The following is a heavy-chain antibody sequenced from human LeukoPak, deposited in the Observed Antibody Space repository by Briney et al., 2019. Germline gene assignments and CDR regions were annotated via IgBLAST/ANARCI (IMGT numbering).Heavy chain of an antibody. D-gene: IGHD3-9*01. CDR1: GFTFSSYA. CDR2: ISGSGGST. Sequence: GGSLRLSCAASGFTFSSYAMSWVRQAPGKGLEWVSAISGSGGSTYYADSVKGRFTISRDNSKNTLYQQMNSLRAEDTAVYYCAKLVRYPGEAFDIWGQGTMVTVSS. V-gene: IGHV3-23*01. CDR3: AKLVRYPGEAFDI. J-gene: IGHJ3*02.